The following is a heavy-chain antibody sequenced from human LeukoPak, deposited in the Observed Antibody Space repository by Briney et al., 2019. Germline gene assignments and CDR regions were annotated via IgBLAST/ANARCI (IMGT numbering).Heavy chain of an antibody. CDR3: ATEGDTDDAFDT. CDR1: GFTVSRNY. D-gene: IGHD2-21*01. V-gene: IGHV3-53*01. CDR2: IYNTGGT. J-gene: IGHJ3*02. Sequence: GGSLRLSCEASGFTVSRNYMNWVRQAPGKGLEWVSLIYNTGGTYYAGSVKGRFTISRDKSKNTLFLQMNSLRVDDTAVYYCATEGDTDDAFDTWGQGTMVTVSS.